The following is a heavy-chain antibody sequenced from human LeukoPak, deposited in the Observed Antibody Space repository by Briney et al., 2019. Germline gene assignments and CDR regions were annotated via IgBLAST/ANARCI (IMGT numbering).Heavy chain of an antibody. CDR1: GYTFSSYA. D-gene: IGHD6-19*01. Sequence: GGSLRLSCAASGYTFSSYAMQWVRQAPGKGLEWVAVISYDGSDKNYADSVKGRFTISRDNSKNTLYLQMNSLRADDTAVYYCARAVYRSGGYYFDYWGQGTLVIVSS. CDR3: ARAVYRSGGYYFDY. V-gene: IGHV3-30*04. CDR2: ISYDGSDK. J-gene: IGHJ4*02.